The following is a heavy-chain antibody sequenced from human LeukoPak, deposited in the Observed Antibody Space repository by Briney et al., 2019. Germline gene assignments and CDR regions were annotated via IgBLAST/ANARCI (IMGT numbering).Heavy chain of an antibody. V-gene: IGHV1-2*02. CDR1: GYTFTGYY. Sequence: ASVKVSCKASGYTFTGYYMHWVRQAPGQGLEWMGWINPNSGDTNYAQKFQGRVTMTRDTSISTDYMELSRLRSDDTAVYYCARDLGAATVTTTDDYWGQGTLVTVSS. J-gene: IGHJ4*02. D-gene: IGHD4-17*01. CDR2: INPNSGDT. CDR3: ARDLGAATVTTTDDY.